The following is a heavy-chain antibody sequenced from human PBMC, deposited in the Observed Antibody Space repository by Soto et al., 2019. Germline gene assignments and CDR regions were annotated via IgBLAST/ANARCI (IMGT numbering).Heavy chain of an antibody. Sequence: PGGSLRLSCAASGFTFSSYGMHWVRQAPGKGLEWVAVISYDGSNKYYVDSVKGRFTISRDNAKNSLYLQMNSLRAEDTAVYYCARVLRAAAVNYYYYGMDVWGQGTTVTVSS. D-gene: IGHD6-13*01. J-gene: IGHJ6*02. CDR3: ARVLRAAAVNYYYYGMDV. CDR1: GFTFSSYG. CDR2: ISYDGSNK. V-gene: IGHV3-30*03.